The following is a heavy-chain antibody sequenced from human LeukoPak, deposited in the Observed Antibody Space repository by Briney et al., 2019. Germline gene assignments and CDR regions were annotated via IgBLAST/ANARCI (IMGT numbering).Heavy chain of an antibody. V-gene: IGHV4-31*03. CDR2: IYYSGST. D-gene: IGHD3-22*01. CDR1: GAPVNSGSYY. Sequence: SETLSLTCTVSGAPVNSGSYYWNWIRQHPGKGLGWIGYIYYSGSTYYNPSLKSRVTISVDTSKNQFSLKLSSVTAADTAVYYCARLYYYDSSGYRYYFDYWGQGTLVTVSS. CDR3: ARLYYYDSSGYRYYFDY. J-gene: IGHJ4*02.